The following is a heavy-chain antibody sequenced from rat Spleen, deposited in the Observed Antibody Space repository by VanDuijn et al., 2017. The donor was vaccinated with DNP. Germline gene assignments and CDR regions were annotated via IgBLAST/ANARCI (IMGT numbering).Heavy chain of an antibody. CDR1: GFTFSAYY. V-gene: IGHV5-25*01. J-gene: IGHJ2*01. CDR2: IGSPAYAP. CDR3: ARPDY. Sequence: EVQLVESGGGLVQPGRSLKLSCAASGFTFSAYYMAWVRQAPAKGLEWVAYIGSPAYAPYHGDSVKGRFTCSRDNAKSTLYLQIDSLRSEDTATYYCARPDYWGQGVMVTVSS.